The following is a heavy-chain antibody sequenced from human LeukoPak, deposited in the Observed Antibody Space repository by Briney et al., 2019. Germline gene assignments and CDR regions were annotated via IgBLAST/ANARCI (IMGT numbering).Heavy chain of an antibody. V-gene: IGHV4-59*08. CDR2: IYYSGST. CDR1: GGSISSYY. CDR3: PRHGSGSSGSFRYYDY. J-gene: IGHJ4*02. Sequence: PSETLSLTCTVSGGSISSYYWSWIRQPPGKGLEWIGSIYYSGSTNYNPSLKSRVTISEDTPKNQFSLRLSSVTAADTAVYYCPRHGSGSSGSFRYYDYWGQGTLVTASS. D-gene: IGHD6-19*01.